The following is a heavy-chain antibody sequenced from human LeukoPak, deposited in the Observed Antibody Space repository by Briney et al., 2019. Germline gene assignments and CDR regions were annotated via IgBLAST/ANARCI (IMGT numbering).Heavy chain of an antibody. CDR2: INHSGST. J-gene: IGHJ4*02. V-gene: IGHV4-34*01. Sequence: PSETLSLTCAVYGGSFSGHYWSWIRQPPGKGLEWIGEINHSGSTNYNPSLKSRVTISVDTSKNQFSLKLSSVTAADTAVYYCTRGRVVGSGWYWVKPGFACWGQGTLCTVSS. CDR3: TRGRVVGSGWYWVKPGFAC. D-gene: IGHD6-19*01. CDR1: GGSFSGHY.